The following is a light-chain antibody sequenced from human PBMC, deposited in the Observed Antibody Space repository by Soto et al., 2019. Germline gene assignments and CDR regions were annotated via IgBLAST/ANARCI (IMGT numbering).Light chain of an antibody. Sequence: QSALTQPASVSGSPGQSITISCTGTSSDLGSYNLVSWYQQHPGKAPKLMIFEGSKRPSGVSIRFSGSKSGNTASLTISGLQAEDEADYYCCSYAGGSTWVFGGGTKVTVL. CDR3: CSYAGGSTWV. CDR2: EGS. CDR1: SSDLGSYNL. V-gene: IGLV2-23*01. J-gene: IGLJ3*02.